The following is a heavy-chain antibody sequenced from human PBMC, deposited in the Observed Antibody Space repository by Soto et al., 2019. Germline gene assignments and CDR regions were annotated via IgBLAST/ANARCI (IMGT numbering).Heavy chain of an antibody. CDR3: ARRVPTAGLFYY. J-gene: IGHJ4*02. CDR1: GGSINRGGYY. V-gene: IGHV4-31*03. CDR2: IYYSGTT. D-gene: IGHD2-2*01. Sequence: SETLSLTCTVSGGSINRGGYYWSWIRQHPGKGLEWVGYIYYSGTTYYSPSLQSRLSISRDTPKNQFSLKLTSVTAADTAVYYCARRVPTAGLFYYWGQGTLVTVSS.